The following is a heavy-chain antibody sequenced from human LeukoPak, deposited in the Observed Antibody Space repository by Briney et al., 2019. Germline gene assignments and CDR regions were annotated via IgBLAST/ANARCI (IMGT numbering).Heavy chain of an antibody. CDR3: AKDLVRGRGVGAFDI. CDR1: GFTFSSYG. Sequence: PGGSLRLSCAASGFTFSSYGIHWVRQAPGKGLEWVAFIRYDGSNKYHVDSAKGRFTISRDNSKNTVYLQMNSLRAEDTAVYYCAKDLVRGRGVGAFDIWGQGTMVTVSS. V-gene: IGHV3-30*02. J-gene: IGHJ3*02. D-gene: IGHD3-10*01. CDR2: IRYDGSNK.